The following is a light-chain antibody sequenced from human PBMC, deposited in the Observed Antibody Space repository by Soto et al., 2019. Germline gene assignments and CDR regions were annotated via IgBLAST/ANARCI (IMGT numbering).Light chain of an antibody. J-gene: IGKJ1*01. V-gene: IGKV3-20*01. CDR3: QQYGSSPRT. CDR1: QSVSSSY. CDR2: GAT. Sequence: EIVLTQSPGTLSLSPGERATLSCRSSQSVSSSYLAWYQQKPGQAPRLLIHGATSRATGIPDRFSGSGSGTDFTLTISRLEPEDVAVYYGQQYGSSPRTFGQGPKVEIK.